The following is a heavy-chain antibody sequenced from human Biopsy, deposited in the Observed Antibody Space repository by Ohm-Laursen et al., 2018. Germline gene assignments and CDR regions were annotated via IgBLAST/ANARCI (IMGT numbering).Heavy chain of an antibody. CDR1: GFTFSDYY. CDR2: IKQDGREK. CDR3: ARGYSGYDYGYGMDV. Sequence: SLRLSCAASGFTFSDYYMSWFRQAPGKGLEWVANIKQDGREKYYVDSVKGRFTISRDNAKKSLYLQMNSLRAEDTALYHCARGYSGYDYGYGMDVWGQGTTVTVSS. V-gene: IGHV3-7*03. J-gene: IGHJ6*02. D-gene: IGHD5-12*01.